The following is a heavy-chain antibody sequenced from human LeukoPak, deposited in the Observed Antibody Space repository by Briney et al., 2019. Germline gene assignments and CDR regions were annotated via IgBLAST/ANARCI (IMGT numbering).Heavy chain of an antibody. CDR1: GFTFNSYS. V-gene: IGHV3-21*01. J-gene: IGHJ4*02. CDR2: ISRSSTYI. D-gene: IGHD2-15*01. CDR3: ARESMAVGASYFDY. Sequence: PGGSLRLSCAASGFTFNSYSMNWVRQAPGKGLEWLSSISRSSTYIYYVDSVEGRFTSSRDNAKSSLFLQMNSLRAEDTAVYYCARESMAVGASYFDYWGQGTLVTDSS.